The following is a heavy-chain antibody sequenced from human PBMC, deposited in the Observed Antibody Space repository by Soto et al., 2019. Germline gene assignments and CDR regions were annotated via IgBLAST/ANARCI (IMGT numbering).Heavy chain of an antibody. CDR1: GYTFTSYD. CDR2: MNPNSGNT. V-gene: IGHV1-8*01. D-gene: IGHD5-18*01. CDR3: ARFLDTAMVHDY. Sequence: ASWKFSCKASGYTFTSYDINWVRQATGQGLEWMGWMNPNSGNTGYAQKFQGRVTMTRNTSISTAYMELSSLRSEDTAVYYCARFLDTAMVHDYWGQLSLVTVSS. J-gene: IGHJ4*02.